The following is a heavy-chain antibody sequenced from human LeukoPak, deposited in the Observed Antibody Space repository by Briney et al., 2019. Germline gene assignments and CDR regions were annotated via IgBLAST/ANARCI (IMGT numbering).Heavy chain of an antibody. CDR2: IWSGGSKT. CDR1: GFLLSNYG. J-gene: IGHJ2*01. D-gene: IGHD2/OR15-2a*01. V-gene: IGHV3-30*02. CDR3: ARDADTTAFYWYFDL. Sequence: TGGSLRLSCAASGFLLSNYGMHWVRQAPGKGLELVALIWSGGSKTSYADSVKGRFTISSDISRNTVYLQMNSLRPEDTALYYCARDADTTAFYWYFDLWGRGTLVTVSS.